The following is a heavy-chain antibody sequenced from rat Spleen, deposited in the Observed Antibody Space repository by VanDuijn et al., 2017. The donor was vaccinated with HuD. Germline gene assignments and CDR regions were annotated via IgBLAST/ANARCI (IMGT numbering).Heavy chain of an antibody. J-gene: IGHJ3*01. Sequence: EVQLQESGPGLVKPSQSLSLTCSVTGYSITSNHWGWIRKFPGNKMEWMGYISYSGSTNYNPSLKSRIFITRDTSKNQFFLQLNSVTTEDTATYYCTRSGYYSGGWFAYWGQGTLVTISS. CDR3: TRSGYYSGGWFAY. CDR1: GYSITSNH. CDR2: ISYSGST. D-gene: IGHD1-1*01. V-gene: IGHV3-1*01.